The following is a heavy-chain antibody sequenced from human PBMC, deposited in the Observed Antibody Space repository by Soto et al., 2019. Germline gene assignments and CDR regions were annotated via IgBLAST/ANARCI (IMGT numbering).Heavy chain of an antibody. V-gene: IGHV4-38-2*01. CDR2: IYHSGST. J-gene: IGHJ5*02. D-gene: IGHD6-13*01. CDR1: GYSISSGYY. CDR3: AGSSWHNWFDP. Sequence: SETLSLTCAVSGYSISSGYYWGWIRQPPGKGLEWIGSIYHSGSTYYNPSLKSRVTISVDTSKNQFSLKLSSVTAADMAVYYCAGSSWHNWFDPWGQGTLVTVSS.